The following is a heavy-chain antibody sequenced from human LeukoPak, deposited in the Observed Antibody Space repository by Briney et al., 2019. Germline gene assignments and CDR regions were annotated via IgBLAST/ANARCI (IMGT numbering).Heavy chain of an antibody. CDR3: ARGSGYVIPHGY. CDR2: IYYSGST. D-gene: IGHD5-12*01. J-gene: IGHJ4*02. V-gene: IGHV4-59*01. CDR1: GGSISSYY. Sequence: SETLSLTCTVSGGSISSYYWSWIRQPPGKGLEWIGYIYYSGSTNYNPSLKSRVTISVDTSKNQFSLKLSSVTAADTAVYYCARGSGYVIPHGYWGQGTLVTVSS.